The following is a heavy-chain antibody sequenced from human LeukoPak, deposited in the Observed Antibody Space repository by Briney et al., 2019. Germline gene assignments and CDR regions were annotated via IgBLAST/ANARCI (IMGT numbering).Heavy chain of an antibody. CDR2: IYYSGST. J-gene: IGHJ3*02. Sequence: PSETLSLTCTVSGGSVSSSSYYWGWIRQPPGKGLEWIGSIYYSGSTYYNPSLKSRVTISVDTSKNQFSLKLSSVTAADTAVYYCARGSGSGSYRGSGDAFDIWGQGTMVTVSS. V-gene: IGHV4-39*07. CDR1: GGSVSSSSYY. D-gene: IGHD3-10*01. CDR3: ARGSGSGSYRGSGDAFDI.